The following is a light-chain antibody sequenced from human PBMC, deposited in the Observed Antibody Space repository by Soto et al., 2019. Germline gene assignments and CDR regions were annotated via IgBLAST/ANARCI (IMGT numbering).Light chain of an antibody. CDR2: GAS. J-gene: IGKJ3*01. Sequence: IVMTQSPATLSVSPWERATLSCRASQSVSSYLAWYQQKPGQAPRLLIYGASTRATGIPARFRGSGSGTEFTLAITSLQSENFEVYYCQQYIKFPLTLAAGTDVDI. V-gene: IGKV3-15*01. CDR1: QSVSSY. CDR3: QQYIKFPLT.